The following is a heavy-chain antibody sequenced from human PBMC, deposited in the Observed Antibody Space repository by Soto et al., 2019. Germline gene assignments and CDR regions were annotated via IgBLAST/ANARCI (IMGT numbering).Heavy chain of an antibody. CDR1: GGTFSSYA. J-gene: IGHJ3*02. CDR3: ARDQRGIVVVPAANDAFDI. V-gene: IGHV1-69*01. Sequence: QVQLVQSGAEVKKPGSSVKVSCTASGGTFSSYAISWVRQAPGQGLEWMGGIIPIFGTANYAQKFQGRVTITADESTSTAYMELSSLRSEDTAVYYCARDQRGIVVVPAANDAFDIWGQGTMVTVSS. CDR2: IIPIFGTA. D-gene: IGHD2-2*01.